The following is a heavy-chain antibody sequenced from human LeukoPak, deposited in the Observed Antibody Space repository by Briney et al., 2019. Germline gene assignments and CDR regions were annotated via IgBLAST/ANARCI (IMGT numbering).Heavy chain of an antibody. V-gene: IGHV3-7*03. D-gene: IGHD4-11*01. CDR2: IKQDGSEK. CDR1: GFTFSSYW. J-gene: IGHJ5*02. CDR3: AKGRYSSNWAPFDP. Sequence: PGGSLRLSCAASGFTFSSYWMSWVCQAPGKGLEWVANIKQDGSEKYYVGSVKGRFTISRDNSKNTLSLQMNNLRAEDTAIYYCAKGRYSSNWAPFDPWGQGTLVTVSS.